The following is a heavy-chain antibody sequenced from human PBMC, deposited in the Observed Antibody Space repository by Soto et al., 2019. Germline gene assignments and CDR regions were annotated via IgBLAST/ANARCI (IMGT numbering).Heavy chain of an antibody. CDR3: ARGPLLWGDV. CDR2: FDPEDGET. D-gene: IGHD3-10*01. Sequence: GASVKGSCKVSGYTLTVLSGRWVRQAPGKGLEWMGGFDPEDGETIYAQKFQGRVTMTEDTSASTAYMELSSLRSEDTAVYYCARGPLLWGDVWGQGTTVTVSS. V-gene: IGHV1-24*01. J-gene: IGHJ6*02. CDR1: GYTLTVLS.